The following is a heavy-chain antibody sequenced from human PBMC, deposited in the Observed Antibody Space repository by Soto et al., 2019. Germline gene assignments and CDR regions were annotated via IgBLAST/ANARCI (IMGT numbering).Heavy chain of an antibody. CDR1: GFIFSDYD. CDR2: VRSKADTYAT. V-gene: IGHV3-73*02. D-gene: IGHD2-15*01. J-gene: IGHJ4*02. CDR3: SRRDCSGDNCYSHY. Sequence: VQLVESGGGLVQPGGSLKLSCAASGFIFSDYDVHWVRQASGRGLEWVGRVRSKADTYATTYGASVKGRFTMSRDDSKDTAYLQMNSLKIEDTAVYYCSRRDCSGDNCYSHYWGQGTLVTVS.